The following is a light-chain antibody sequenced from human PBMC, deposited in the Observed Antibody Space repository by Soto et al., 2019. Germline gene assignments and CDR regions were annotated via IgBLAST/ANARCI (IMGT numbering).Light chain of an antibody. J-gene: IGLJ2*01. CDR3: TSKTSSTYVV. V-gene: IGLV2-14*01. CDR2: EVS. Sequence: QSALTQPASVSGSPGQSITISCTGTSSDVGGYNYVSWYQQHPGKAPKLMIYEVSNRPSGVSNRFSGSKSGNTASLTISGLQAEDEADYYCTSKTSSTYVVFGGRTKLTVL. CDR1: SSDVGGYNY.